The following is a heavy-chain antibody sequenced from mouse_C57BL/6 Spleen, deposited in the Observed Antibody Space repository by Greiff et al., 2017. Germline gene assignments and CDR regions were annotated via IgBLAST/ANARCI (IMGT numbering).Heavy chain of an antibody. CDR2: IYPRSGNT. J-gene: IGHJ2*01. CDR1: GYTFTSYG. Sequence: QVQLQQSGAELARPGASVKLSCKASGYTFTSYGISWVKQRTGQGLEWIGEIYPRSGNTYYNEKFKGKATLTADKSSSTAYMELRSLTSEDSAVYFCERIRIYDYDVEDYFDYWGQGTTLTVSS. D-gene: IGHD2-4*01. V-gene: IGHV1-81*01. CDR3: ERIRIYDYDVEDYFDY.